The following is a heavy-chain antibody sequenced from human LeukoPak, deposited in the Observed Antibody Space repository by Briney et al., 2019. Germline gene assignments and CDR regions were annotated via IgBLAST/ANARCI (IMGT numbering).Heavy chain of an antibody. CDR1: GFTFSSYA. Sequence: GGSLRLSCAASGFTFSSYAMSWVRQAPGKGLGWVSAISGSGGSTYYADSVKGRFTISRDNSKNTLYLQMNSLRAEDTAVYYCAKDHYRTTVTTGWFDPWGQGTLVTVSS. J-gene: IGHJ5*02. CDR2: ISGSGGST. V-gene: IGHV3-23*01. CDR3: AKDHYRTTVTTGWFDP. D-gene: IGHD4-17*01.